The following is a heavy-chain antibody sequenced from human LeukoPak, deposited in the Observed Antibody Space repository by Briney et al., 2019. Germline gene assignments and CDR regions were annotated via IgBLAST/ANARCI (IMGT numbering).Heavy chain of an antibody. Sequence: SETLSLTCAVYGGSFSGYYWSWIRQPPGKGLEWIGEINHSGSTNYNPSLKSRVTISVDTSKNQFSLKLSSVTAADTAVYYCASGSAVAAAGAYWGQGTLVTVSS. V-gene: IGHV4-34*01. CDR2: INHSGST. J-gene: IGHJ4*02. CDR3: ASGSAVAAAGAY. D-gene: IGHD6-13*01. CDR1: GGSFSGYY.